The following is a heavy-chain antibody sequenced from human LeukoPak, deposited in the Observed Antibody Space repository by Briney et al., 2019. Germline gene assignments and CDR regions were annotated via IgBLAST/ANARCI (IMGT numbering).Heavy chain of an antibody. Sequence: ASVKVSCKASGYSFTDYFIYWVRQAPGQGLEWMGWINPNSGDTGYAQKFQGRVTMTRDTSISTAYMELSSLRSEDTAVYYCARGVPRYCRSPVRATADICGVYWGQGTLVTVSS. J-gene: IGHJ4*02. V-gene: IGHV1-8*02. D-gene: IGHD2-2*01. CDR3: ARGVPRYCRSPVRATADICGVY. CDR2: INPNSGDT. CDR1: GYSFTDYF.